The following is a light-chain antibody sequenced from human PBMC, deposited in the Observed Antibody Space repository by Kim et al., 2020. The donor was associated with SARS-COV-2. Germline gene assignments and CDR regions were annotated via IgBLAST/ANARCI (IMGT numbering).Light chain of an antibody. J-gene: IGLJ2*01. CDR2: YDT. Sequence: SYELTQPPSVSVAPGQTARITCGGNNIGGKDVHWYQQRPGQAPVLVIYYDTDRPSGIPERFSGSNSGNTATRTISRVEAGDEADYYCQVWDSGSDHAVFGGGTQLTVL. V-gene: IGLV3-21*04. CDR1: NIGGKD. CDR3: QVWDSGSDHAV.